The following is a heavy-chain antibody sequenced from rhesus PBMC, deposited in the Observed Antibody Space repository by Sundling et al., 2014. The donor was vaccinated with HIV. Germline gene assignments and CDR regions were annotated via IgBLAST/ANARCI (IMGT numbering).Heavy chain of an antibody. CDR2: IGGSSGTT. V-gene: IGHV4-165*01. CDR1: GGSISGYY. J-gene: IGHJ4*01. D-gene: IGHD3-22*01. CDR3: ARRRNLYWSDYYDY. Sequence: QVQLRESGPGLVKPSETLSLTCVVSGGSISGYYWNWIRQPPGKGLEWIGYIGGSSGTTYYNPSLKSRVTVSRDTSKNQFSLRLTSATVADTAVYYCARRRNLYWSDYYDYWGQGILVTVSS.